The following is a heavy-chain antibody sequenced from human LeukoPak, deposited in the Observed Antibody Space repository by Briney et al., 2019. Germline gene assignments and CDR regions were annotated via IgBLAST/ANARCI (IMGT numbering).Heavy chain of an antibody. CDR3: ARDLTIAVAGIGY. J-gene: IGHJ4*02. CDR2: ISSSSSYI. D-gene: IGHD6-19*01. V-gene: IGHV3-21*01. Sequence: GGSLRLSCAASGFTFSSYSMNWVRQAPGKGLEWVSSISSSSSYIYYADSVKGRFTISRDNAKNSLYLQMNSLRAEDTAVYYCARDLTIAVAGIGYWGRGTLVTVSS. CDR1: GFTFSSYS.